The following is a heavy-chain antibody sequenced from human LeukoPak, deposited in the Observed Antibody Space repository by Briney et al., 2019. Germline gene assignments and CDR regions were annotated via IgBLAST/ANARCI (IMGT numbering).Heavy chain of an antibody. CDR3: ARVRRRGLSGTVGGLFATYYTYYYMDV. CDR1: GYSFTIYN. J-gene: IGHJ6*03. V-gene: IGHV1-46*01. CDR2: INPSDGAT. Sequence: GASVKVSCKASGYSFTIYNIHWVRQAPGQGLEWMGMINPSDGATTYAQRFQGRLTMTRDMSTTTVYMDLRSLRSEATAVYFCARVRRRGLSGTVGGLFATYYTYYYMDVWGRGTMVTVSS. D-gene: IGHD3-16*01.